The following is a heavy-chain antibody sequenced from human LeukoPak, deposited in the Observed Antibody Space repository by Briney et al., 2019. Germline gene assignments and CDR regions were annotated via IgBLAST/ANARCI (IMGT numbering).Heavy chain of an antibody. CDR3: ARTRYYYNSRSYGAPYYFDY. CDR1: GASISSYY. Sequence: SSETLSLTCTVSGASISSYYWSWIRQPAGKGLEWIGRIYISGSTDYNPSLKSRVTISVDTSKNQFSLKLSSVTAADTAVYYCARTRYYYNSRSYGAPYYFDYWGQGTLVTVSS. CDR2: IYISGST. J-gene: IGHJ4*02. D-gene: IGHD3-10*01. V-gene: IGHV4-4*07.